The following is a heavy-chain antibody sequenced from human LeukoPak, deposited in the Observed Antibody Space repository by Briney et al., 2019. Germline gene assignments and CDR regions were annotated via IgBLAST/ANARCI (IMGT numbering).Heavy chain of an antibody. CDR3: ARKDGDI. V-gene: IGHV4-59*12. CDR2: IYYSGST. D-gene: IGHD5-24*01. Sequence: SETLSLTYTVSGGSISSYYWSWIRQPPGKGLEWIGYIYYSGSTNYNPSLKSRVTMSVDSSKNQFSLKVSSVTAADTAVYYCARKDGDIWGQGTMVTVSS. CDR1: GGSISSYY. J-gene: IGHJ3*02.